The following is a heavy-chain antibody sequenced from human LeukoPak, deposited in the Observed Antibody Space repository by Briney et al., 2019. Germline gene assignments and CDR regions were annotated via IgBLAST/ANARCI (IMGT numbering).Heavy chain of an antibody. J-gene: IGHJ3*02. CDR1: SGSINNYY. Sequence: SETLSLACTVSSGSINNYYWSWIRQTPGKGLEWIGYILSSGSTNYNPSVKSRATISVDTSKNQFSLKLSSVTAADTAVYYCARTHQISETAFDIWGQGSVVIVTS. CDR3: ARTHQISETAFDI. V-gene: IGHV4-59*01. CDR2: ILSSGST.